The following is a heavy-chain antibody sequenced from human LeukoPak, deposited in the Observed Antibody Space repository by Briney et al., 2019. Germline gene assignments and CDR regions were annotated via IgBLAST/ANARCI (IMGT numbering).Heavy chain of an antibody. CDR1: GFTFSSYS. CDR2: ISSSSSTI. CDR3: ARDRSGSSRVRFDY. Sequence: GGSLRLSCAASGFTFSSYSMNWVRQAPGKGLEWVSYISSSSSTIYYADSVKGRFTISRDNAKNSLYLQMNSLRAEDTAVYYCARDRSGSSRVRFDYWGQGTLVTVSS. J-gene: IGHJ4*02. V-gene: IGHV3-48*01. D-gene: IGHD1-26*01.